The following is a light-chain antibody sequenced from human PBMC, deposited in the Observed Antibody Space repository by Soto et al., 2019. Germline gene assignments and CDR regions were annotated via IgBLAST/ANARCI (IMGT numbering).Light chain of an antibody. J-gene: IGLJ3*02. V-gene: IGLV2-8*01. CDR2: EVN. CDR3: LLSYSGGNWV. CDR1: SSDVGGYNY. Sequence: QSVLTQPPSASGSPGQSVAISCTGTSSDVGGYNYVSWYQQHPGKAPKLMIYEVNKRPSGVPDRFSGSKSGNTASLTVSGLQAEDEADYYCLLSYSGGNWVFGGGTKLTVL.